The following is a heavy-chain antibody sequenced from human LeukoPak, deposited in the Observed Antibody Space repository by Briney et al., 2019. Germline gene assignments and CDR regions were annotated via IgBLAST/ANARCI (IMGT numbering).Heavy chain of an antibody. CDR1: GGSISSFY. D-gene: IGHD5-24*01. Sequence: SETLSLTCTVSGGSISSFYWGWIRQPPGKGLEWIGHMHSSGNTNYNPSLKSRVTMSVDTSKNQFSLKLSSVTAADTAVYYCARGYHGYNYDYWGQGTLVTVSS. CDR3: ARGYHGYNYDY. V-gene: IGHV4-59*12. CDR2: MHSSGNT. J-gene: IGHJ4*02.